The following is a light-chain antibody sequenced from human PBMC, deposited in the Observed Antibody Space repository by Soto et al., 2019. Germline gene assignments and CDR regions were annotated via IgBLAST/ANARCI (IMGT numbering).Light chain of an antibody. CDR2: NNH. Sequence: QSVLTQAPSASGTPGQRVTISCSGSSSNIGSKTVNWYQQLPGMAPKLLIFNNHQRPSGVPDRFSGSKSGTSASLAISGLQSEDEADYDCAAWDDSLNACVFGTGTKVTVL. J-gene: IGLJ1*01. V-gene: IGLV1-44*01. CDR1: SSNIGSKT. CDR3: AAWDDSLNACV.